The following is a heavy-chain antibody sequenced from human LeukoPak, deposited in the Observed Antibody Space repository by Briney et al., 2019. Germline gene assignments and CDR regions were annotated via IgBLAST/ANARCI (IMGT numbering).Heavy chain of an antibody. V-gene: IGHV3-53*01. CDR2: IYSGGST. CDR1: GFTVSSNY. CDR3: ARISSIAARRNYRGVDY. Sequence: GSLRLSCAASGFTVSSNYMSWVRQAPGKGLEWVSVIYSGGSTYYADSVKRRFTISRDNSKNTLYLQMNSLRAEDTAVYYCARISSIAARRNYRGVDYWGQGTLVTVSS. J-gene: IGHJ4*02. D-gene: IGHD6-6*01.